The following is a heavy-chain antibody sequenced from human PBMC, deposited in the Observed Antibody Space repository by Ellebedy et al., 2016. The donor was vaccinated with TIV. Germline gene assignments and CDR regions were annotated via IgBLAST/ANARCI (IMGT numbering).Heavy chain of an antibody. CDR3: ARQTVATSVNDAFDI. Sequence: PGGSLRLSCAASGFTFTDYAMNWVRQAPGKGLEWVSSISTSSSHIFQADSVKGRFTISRDDAKNSLYLQMNSLRAEDTAVYYCARQTVATSVNDAFDIWGLGTVVTVSS. J-gene: IGHJ3*02. CDR1: GFTFTDYA. D-gene: IGHD4-17*01. V-gene: IGHV3-21*01. CDR2: ISTSSSHI.